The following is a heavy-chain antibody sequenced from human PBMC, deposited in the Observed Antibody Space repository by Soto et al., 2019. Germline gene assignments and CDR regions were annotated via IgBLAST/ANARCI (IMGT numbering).Heavy chain of an antibody. CDR3: ARVGGGARVRYYYYGMDV. CDR1: GYTFTGYY. J-gene: IGHJ6*02. CDR2: INPNSGGT. D-gene: IGHD2-15*01. Sequence: GASVKVSCKASGYTFTGYYMHWVRQAPGQGXEWMGWINPNSGGTNYAQKFQGRVTMTRDTSISTAYMELSRLRSDDTAVYYCARVGGGARVRYYYYGMDVWGQGTTVTVSS. V-gene: IGHV1-2*02.